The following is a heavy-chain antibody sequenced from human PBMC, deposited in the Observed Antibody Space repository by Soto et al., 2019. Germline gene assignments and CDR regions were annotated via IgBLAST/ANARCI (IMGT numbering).Heavy chain of an antibody. V-gene: IGHV4-34*01. J-gene: IGHJ4*02. CDR1: GGSFSGYY. CDR2: INHSGST. D-gene: IGHD6-13*01. Sequence: QVQLQQWGAGLLKPSETLSLTCAVYGGSFSGYYWSWIRQPPGKGLERIGEINHSGSTNYNPSLKSRLTLSVDTSKNQFSVRMSSVTAVDTAVYYCARSVLLAAAGDFDYWGQGTLVTVSS. CDR3: ARSVLLAAAGDFDY.